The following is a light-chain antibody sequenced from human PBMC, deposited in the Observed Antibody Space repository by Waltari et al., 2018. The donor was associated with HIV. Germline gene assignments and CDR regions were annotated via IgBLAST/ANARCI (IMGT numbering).Light chain of an antibody. CDR3: QSIDSGGTFV. CDR1: TLAKQY. Sequence: SYELTQAPSVSVSPGQTARITCSGDTLAKQYAYWYQQKPGQAPELVIDQDTERPSGIPERFSGSSSGTTVTLTISRVQAADEADYYCQSIDSGGTFVFGTGTKVTVL. V-gene: IGLV3-25*03. CDR2: QDT. J-gene: IGLJ1*01.